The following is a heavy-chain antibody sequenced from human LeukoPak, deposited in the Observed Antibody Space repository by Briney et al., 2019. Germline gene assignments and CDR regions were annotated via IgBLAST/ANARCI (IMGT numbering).Heavy chain of an antibody. D-gene: IGHD1-26*01. CDR1: GGSISSSSYY. J-gene: IGHJ5*02. CDR3: ARDYVSGSYRGWFDP. Sequence: SETLSLTCTVSGGSISSSSYYWSWIRQPPGKGLEWIGEINHSGSTNYNPSLKSRVTISVDTSKNQFSLKLSSVTAADTAVYYCARDYVSGSYRGWFDPWGQGTLVTVSS. CDR2: INHSGST. V-gene: IGHV4-39*07.